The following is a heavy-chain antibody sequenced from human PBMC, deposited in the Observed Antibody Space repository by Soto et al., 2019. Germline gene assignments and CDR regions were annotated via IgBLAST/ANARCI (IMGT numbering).Heavy chain of an antibody. CDR3: ARVERGTATTVVDAFDI. CDR1: GGSVSSGSYY. D-gene: IGHD1-1*01. CDR2: MSQSGGT. V-gene: IGHV4-34*01. Sequence: QVQLQQWGAGLLKPSETLSLTCAVYGGSVSSGSYYWSWIRQPPGKGLEWIGEMSQSGGTHFNPSLKSRVTISVDTSKNQFSLKMSSVTAADTSLYYCARVERGTATTVVDAFDIWVPGTMVTVSS. J-gene: IGHJ3*02.